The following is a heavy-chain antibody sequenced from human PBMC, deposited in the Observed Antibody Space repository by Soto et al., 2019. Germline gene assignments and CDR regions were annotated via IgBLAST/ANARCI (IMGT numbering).Heavy chain of an antibody. J-gene: IGHJ6*02. CDR1: GYTFTGYY. CDR3: ATDSYGAPVGGMDV. V-gene: IGHV1-2*04. Sequence: ASVKVSCKASGYTFTGYYMHWVRQAPGQGLEWMGWINPNSGGTNYAQKFQGWVTMTRDTSISTAYMELSRLRSDDTAVYYCATDSYGAPVGGMDVWGQGTTVTVS. D-gene: IGHD5-18*01. CDR2: INPNSGGT.